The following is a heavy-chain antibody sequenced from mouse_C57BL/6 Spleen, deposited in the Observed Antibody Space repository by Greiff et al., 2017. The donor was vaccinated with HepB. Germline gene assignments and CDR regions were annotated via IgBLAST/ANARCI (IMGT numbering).Heavy chain of an antibody. CDR3: ARYPITGDWYFDV. D-gene: IGHD2-4*01. V-gene: IGHV1-7*01. Sequence: VQLVESGAELAKPGASVKLSCKASGYTFTSYWMHWVKQRPGQGLEWIGYINPSSGYTKYNQKFKDKATLTADKSSSTAYMQLSSLTYEDSAVYYCARYPITGDWYFDVWGTGTTVTVSS. J-gene: IGHJ1*03. CDR1: GYTFTSYW. CDR2: INPSSGYT.